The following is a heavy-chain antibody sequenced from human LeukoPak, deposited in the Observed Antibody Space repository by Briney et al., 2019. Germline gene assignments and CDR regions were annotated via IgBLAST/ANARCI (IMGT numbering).Heavy chain of an antibody. Sequence: GESLKISRKGSEYSFATYWIRWVRQMPGQGLEWMGIIFPGDSDTRYSPSFQGQVTISADKSVSTAYLQWSSLKASDTAMYYCARPGDQWLVGGYFDYWGQGTLVTVSS. D-gene: IGHD6-19*01. CDR1: EYSFATYW. V-gene: IGHV5-51*01. J-gene: IGHJ4*02. CDR2: IFPGDSDT. CDR3: ARPGDQWLVGGYFDY.